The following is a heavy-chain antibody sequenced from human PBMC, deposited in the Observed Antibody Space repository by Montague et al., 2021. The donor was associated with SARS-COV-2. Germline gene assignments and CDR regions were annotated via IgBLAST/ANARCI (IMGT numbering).Heavy chain of an antibody. Sequence: SLRLSCAASGFTFSSSAMSWVRQAPGKGLEWVSTISGGGVSTYYADSXXGRSTISRDNSKNTLYLQMNSLRAEDTAVYYCARAPPISAVSSPRRNQFFFDSWGQGTLVTVSS. CDR3: ARAPPISAVSSPRRNQFFFDS. D-gene: IGHD2-2*01. V-gene: IGHV3-23*01. CDR2: ISGGGVST. CDR1: GFTFSSSA. J-gene: IGHJ4*02.